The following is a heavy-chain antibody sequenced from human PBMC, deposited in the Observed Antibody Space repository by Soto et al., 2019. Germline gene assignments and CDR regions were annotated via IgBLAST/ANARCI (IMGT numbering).Heavy chain of an antibody. CDR1: GGSISSYY. CDR3: AGHYGSGSYYNTY. J-gene: IGHJ4*02. D-gene: IGHD3-10*01. Sequence: SETLSLTCTFSGGSISSYYWSWIRQPPGKGLEWIGYIYYSGSTNYNPSLKSRVTISVDTSKNQFSLKLSSVTAADTAVYYCAGHYGSGSYYNTYWGQGTLVTSPQ. V-gene: IGHV4-59*08. CDR2: IYYSGST.